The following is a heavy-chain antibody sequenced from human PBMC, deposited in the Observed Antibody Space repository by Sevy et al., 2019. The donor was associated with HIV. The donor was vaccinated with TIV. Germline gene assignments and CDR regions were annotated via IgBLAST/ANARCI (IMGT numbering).Heavy chain of an antibody. Sequence: GGSLRLSCAASGFTFSNAWMSWVRQAPGKGLEWVGRIKSKTDGGTTDYAAPVKGRFTISRDDSKNTLYLQMNSLKTEDTAVYYCTPPIGRSLGASWDGYWGQGTLVTVSS. CDR2: IKSKTDGGTT. J-gene: IGHJ4*02. V-gene: IGHV3-15*01. CDR1: GFTFSNAW. CDR3: TPPIGRSLGASWDGY. D-gene: IGHD1-26*01.